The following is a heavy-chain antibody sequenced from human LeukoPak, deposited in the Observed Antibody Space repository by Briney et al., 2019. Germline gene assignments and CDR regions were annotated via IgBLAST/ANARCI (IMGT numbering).Heavy chain of an antibody. Sequence: GGSLRLSCAASGFIFSSYWMSWVRQAPGKGLEWVANIKQDGSEKYYVDSVKGRFTISRDNAKNSLYLQMNSLRAEDTAVYYCARALYGDYFDYWGQGTLVTVSS. V-gene: IGHV3-7*02. D-gene: IGHD4-17*01. CDR1: GFIFSSYW. J-gene: IGHJ4*02. CDR2: IKQDGSEK. CDR3: ARALYGDYFDY.